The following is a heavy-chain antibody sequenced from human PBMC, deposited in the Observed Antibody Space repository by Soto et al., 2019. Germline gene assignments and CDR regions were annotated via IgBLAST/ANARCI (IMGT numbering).Heavy chain of an antibody. J-gene: IGHJ4*02. CDR1: GSSISSYY. CDR2: IYNSWST. Sequence: SETLSLTCIVSGSSISSYYWTWIRQPPGKGLEWIGYIYNSWSTNYSPSLKSRVTISEDMSKSQFSLRLASVTAADTAVYYCARGEFGCSGGNCYVSFDSWGQGSLVTVSS. V-gene: IGHV4-59*01. D-gene: IGHD2-15*01. CDR3: ARGEFGCSGGNCYVSFDS.